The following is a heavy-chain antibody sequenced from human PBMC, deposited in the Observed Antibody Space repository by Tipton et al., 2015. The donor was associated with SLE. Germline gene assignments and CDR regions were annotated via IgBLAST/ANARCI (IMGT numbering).Heavy chain of an antibody. CDR1: GFTFSDYY. CDR2: ISSSSSYT. Sequence: SLRLSCATSGFTFSDYYMSWIRQAPGKGLEWVSYISSSSSYTNYADSVKGRFTISRDNSKNTLYLQMNSLRAADTAVYYCARDSPEAFDIWGQGTMVTVSS. CDR3: ARDSPEAFDI. V-gene: IGHV3-11*05. J-gene: IGHJ3*02.